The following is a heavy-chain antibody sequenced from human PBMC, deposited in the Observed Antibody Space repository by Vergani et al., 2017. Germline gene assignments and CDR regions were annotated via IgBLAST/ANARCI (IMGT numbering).Heavy chain of an antibody. V-gene: IGHV3-23*01. CDR3: AKGVEWFPIGDY. D-gene: IGHD3-3*01. J-gene: IGHJ4*02. CDR2: ISGSGGST. Sequence: EVQLLESGGGLVQPGGSLRLSCAASGFTFSSYAMSWVRQAPGKGLEWVSAISGSGGSTYYADSVKGRFTISRDNSKNTLYLQMNSRRAEDTAVYYCAKGVEWFPIGDYWGQGTLVTVSS. CDR1: GFTFSSYA.